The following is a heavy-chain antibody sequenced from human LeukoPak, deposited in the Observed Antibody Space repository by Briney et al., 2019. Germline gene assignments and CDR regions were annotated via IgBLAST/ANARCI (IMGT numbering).Heavy chain of an antibody. V-gene: IGHV3-7*01. D-gene: IGHD3-9*01. J-gene: IGHJ4*02. Sequence: GGSLRLSCAASGFTFSDYWMSWVRQAPGKGPEWVANIKQDGSDKYYVDSVKGRFTISRDNAKNTLYLQMNTLRVEDTAVYYCTRDLMDYDVSTGLHHYYMDVWGQGTQVTVSS. CDR1: GFTFSDYW. CDR3: TRDLMDYDVSTGLHHYYMDV. CDR2: IKQDGSDK.